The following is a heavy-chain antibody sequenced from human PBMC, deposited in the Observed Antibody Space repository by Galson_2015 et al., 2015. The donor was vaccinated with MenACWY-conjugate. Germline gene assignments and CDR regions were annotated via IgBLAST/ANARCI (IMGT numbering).Heavy chain of an antibody. Sequence: SETLSLTCTVSGGSINSYYWSWIRQPPGKGLEWIGYMYYSGSANYNPSLKSRVTISVDTSKNQFSLTMTSVTAADTAVYYCARGVNLASMDVWGQGTTVIVSS. V-gene: IGHV4-59*01. CDR1: GGSINSYY. CDR3: ARGVNLASMDV. D-gene: IGHD3-3*02. CDR2: MYYSGSA. J-gene: IGHJ6*02.